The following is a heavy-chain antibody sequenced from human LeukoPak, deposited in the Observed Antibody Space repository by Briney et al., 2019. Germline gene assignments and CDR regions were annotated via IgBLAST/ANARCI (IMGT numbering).Heavy chain of an antibody. CDR1: GGSIRSSYYY. CDR3: ACKVYSSGWSGFGF. CDR2: IYHSGST. J-gene: IGHJ4*02. Sequence: PSETLSLTCTVSGGSIRSSYYYWGWIRQPPGKGLEWTGEIYHSGSTNYNPSLKSRVTISVDKSKNQFSLKLSSVTAADTAVYYCACKVYSSGWSGFGFWGQGTLVTVSS. D-gene: IGHD6-19*01. V-gene: IGHV4-39*07.